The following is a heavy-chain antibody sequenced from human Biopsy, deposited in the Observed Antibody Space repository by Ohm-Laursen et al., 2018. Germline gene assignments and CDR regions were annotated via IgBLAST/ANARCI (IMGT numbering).Heavy chain of an antibody. CDR3: AKHGSGWTGDDAFHI. D-gene: IGHD6-19*01. J-gene: IGHJ3*02. V-gene: IGHV4-59*08. Sequence: GTLSLTCTVSGGSISGSSWSWIRQAPGKGLEGIGYISYSRDTNYNPSLKSRITISVDTSKNQFSLKLTSVTAADTAVYYCAKHGSGWTGDDAFHIWGQGTMVTVSS. CDR1: GGSISGSS. CDR2: ISYSRDT.